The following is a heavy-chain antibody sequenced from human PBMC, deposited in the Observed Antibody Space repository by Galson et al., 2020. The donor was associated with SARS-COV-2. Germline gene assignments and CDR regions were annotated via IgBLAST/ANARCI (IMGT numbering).Heavy chain of an antibody. CDR3: TRDDFWSGYSDY. Sequence: SLKISCTASGFTFGDYAMSWFRQAPGKGLEWVGFIRSKPYGGTTEYAASVKGRFTISRDDSKSIAYLQMNSLKTEDTAVYYCTRDDFWSGYSDYWGQGTLVTVSS. CDR2: IRSKPYGGTT. J-gene: IGHJ4*02. D-gene: IGHD3-3*01. CDR1: GFTFGDYA. V-gene: IGHV3-49*03.